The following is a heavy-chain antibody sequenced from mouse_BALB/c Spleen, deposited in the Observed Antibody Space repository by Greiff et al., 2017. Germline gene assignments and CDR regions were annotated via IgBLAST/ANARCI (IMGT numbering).Heavy chain of an antibody. J-gene: IGHJ2*01. D-gene: IGHD2-1*01. CDR2: ISSGGSYT. Sequence: EVQLVESGGDLVKPGGSLKLSCAASGFTFSSYGMSWVRQTPDKRLEWVATISSGGSYTYYPDSVKGRFTISRDNAKNTLYLQMSSLKSEDTAMYYCASLYGNYAYFDYWGQGTTLTVSS. CDR1: GFTFSSYG. CDR3: ASLYGNYAYFDY. V-gene: IGHV5-6*01.